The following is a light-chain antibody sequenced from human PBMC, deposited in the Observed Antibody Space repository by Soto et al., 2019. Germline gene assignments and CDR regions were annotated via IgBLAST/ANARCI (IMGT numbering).Light chain of an antibody. CDR3: QQYGSSPIT. V-gene: IGKV3-20*01. CDR1: QSVSSN. Sequence: EIVMTQSPATLSVSPGERATLSCRASQSVSSNLGWYSQKPGQPPRLLIYGASSRATGIPDRFSGSGSGTDFTLTISRLEPEDVAVYYCQQYGSSPITFGQGTRLEIK. CDR2: GAS. J-gene: IGKJ5*01.